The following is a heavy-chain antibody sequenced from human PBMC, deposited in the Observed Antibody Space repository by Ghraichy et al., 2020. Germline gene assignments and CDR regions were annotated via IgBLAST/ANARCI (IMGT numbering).Heavy chain of an antibody. J-gene: IGHJ4*02. D-gene: IGHD1-1*01. V-gene: IGHV3-23*01. CDR1: GFTFSSYA. Sequence: LSLTCAASGFTFSSYAMSWVRQAPGKGLEWVSAISGSGGSTYYADSVKGRFTISRDNSKNTLYLQMNSLRAEDTAVYYCAKDQTGQGPLDYWGQGTLVTVSS. CDR2: ISGSGGST. CDR3: AKDQTGQGPLDY.